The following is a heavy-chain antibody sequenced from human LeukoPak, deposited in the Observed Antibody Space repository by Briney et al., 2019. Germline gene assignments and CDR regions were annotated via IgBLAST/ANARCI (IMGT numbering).Heavy chain of an antibody. V-gene: IGHV3-53*01. CDR2: IYSGGST. J-gene: IGHJ4*02. CDR1: GFTVSSNY. CDR3: AKEYCSSTSCSLDY. Sequence: GGSLRLSCAASGFTVSSNYMSWVRQAPGKGLEWVSVIYSGGSTYYADSVMGRFTISRDNSKNTLYLQMNSLRAEDTAVYYCAKEYCSSTSCSLDYWGQGTLVTVSS. D-gene: IGHD2-2*01.